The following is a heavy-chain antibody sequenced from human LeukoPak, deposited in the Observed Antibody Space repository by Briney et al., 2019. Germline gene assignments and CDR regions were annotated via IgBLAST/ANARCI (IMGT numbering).Heavy chain of an antibody. V-gene: IGHV4-34*01. CDR2: LNHSGST. CDR1: GGSFSGYY. Sequence: PSETLSLTCAVYGGSFSGYYWIWIRQPPGKGLEWIGELNHSGSTNYNPSLKSRVTISVDTSKNQFSLKLSSVTAADTAVYYCAMRVERSNTITHPSKLDYWGQGTLVTVSS. D-gene: IGHD3-3*01. CDR3: AMRVERSNTITHPSKLDY. J-gene: IGHJ4*02.